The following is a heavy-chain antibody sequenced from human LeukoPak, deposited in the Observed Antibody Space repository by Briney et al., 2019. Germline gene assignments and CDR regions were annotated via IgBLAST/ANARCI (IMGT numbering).Heavy chain of an antibody. J-gene: IGHJ4*02. V-gene: IGHV1-69*13. Sequence: SVTVSCKASGGTFSSYAISWVRQAPGQGLEWMGGIIPIFGTANYAQKFQGRVTITADESTSTAYMELSSLRSEDTAVYYCARGRDYYDSSGYFRYWGQGTLVTVSS. CDR1: GGTFSSYA. D-gene: IGHD3-22*01. CDR2: IIPIFGTA. CDR3: ARGRDYYDSSGYFRY.